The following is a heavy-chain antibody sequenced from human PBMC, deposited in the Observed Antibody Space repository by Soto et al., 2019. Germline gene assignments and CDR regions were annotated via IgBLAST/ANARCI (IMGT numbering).Heavy chain of an antibody. D-gene: IGHD6-13*01. CDR2: ISYGGSIQ. Sequence: QVQLVESGGGVVQPGRSLRLSCAASGFTFSSYGMHWVRQAPGEGLEWVVVISYGGSIQYYTDSENGRFTISRDNSKSTMYLQMKSLRAEDTAVYYCAKEIRAYSSSWSFDYWGQGTLVTVSS. J-gene: IGHJ4*02. CDR1: GFTFSSYG. V-gene: IGHV3-30*18. CDR3: AKEIRAYSSSWSFDY.